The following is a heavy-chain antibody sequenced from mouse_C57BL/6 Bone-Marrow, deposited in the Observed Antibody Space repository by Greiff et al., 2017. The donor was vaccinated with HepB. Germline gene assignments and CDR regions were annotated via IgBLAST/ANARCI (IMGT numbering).Heavy chain of an antibody. CDR1: GFTFSDFY. CDR2: SRNKANDYTT. D-gene: IGHD1-1*01. J-gene: IGHJ1*03. Sequence: EVKVVESGGGLVQSGRSLRLSCATSGFTFSDFYMEWVRQAPGKGLEWIAASRNKANDYTTEYSASVKGRFIVSRDTSQSILYLQMNALRAEDTAIYYCARDAPITTVVAKYWYFDVWGTGTTVTVSS. CDR3: ARDAPITTVVAKYWYFDV. V-gene: IGHV7-1*01.